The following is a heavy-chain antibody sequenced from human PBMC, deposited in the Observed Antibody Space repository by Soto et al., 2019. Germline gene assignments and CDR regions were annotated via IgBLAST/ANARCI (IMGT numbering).Heavy chain of an antibody. J-gene: IGHJ5*02. CDR1: GGYITNISGY. CDR2: VYYSGST. V-gene: IGHV4-39*02. CDR3: ARNTSRVMATGRRINYFDL. Sequence: SLTHSLTYTVAGGYITNISGYWGWIRQPPGKGLEWVASVYYSGSTSYNPSLKSRLTMSVDTSKNHFSLNLKSVTAADTAIYYCARNTSRVMATGRRINYFDLWGQGTLVTVS. D-gene: IGHD5-12*01.